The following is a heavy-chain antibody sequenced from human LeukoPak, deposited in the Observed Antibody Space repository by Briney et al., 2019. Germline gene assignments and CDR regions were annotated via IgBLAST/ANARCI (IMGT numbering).Heavy chain of an antibody. CDR1: GFSISSYW. Sequence: PGGSLRLPCAASGFSISSYWMSWVRQAPGKGLEWVANIKQDGSENYYVDSVKGRFTTSRDNAKSSLYLQMNSLRAEDTAVCYCARGNYFGDYVGVGIYFDYWGQGNLVTVSS. CDR2: IKQDGSEN. CDR3: ARGNYFGDYVGVGIYFDY. D-gene: IGHD4-17*01. V-gene: IGHV3-7*01. J-gene: IGHJ4*02.